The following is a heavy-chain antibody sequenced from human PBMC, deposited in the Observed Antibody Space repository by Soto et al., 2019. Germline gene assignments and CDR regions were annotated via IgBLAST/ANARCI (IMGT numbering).Heavy chain of an antibody. CDR1: GGSISSGGYY. V-gene: IGHV4-31*03. J-gene: IGHJ3*02. CDR3: AREDYSSSWYNAFDI. CDR2: IYYSGST. D-gene: IGHD6-13*01. Sequence: PSETLSLTCTVSGGSISSGGYYWSWIRQHPGKGLEWIGYIYYSGSTYYNPSLKSRVTISVDTSKNQFSLKLSSVTAADTAVYYCAREDYSSSWYNAFDIWGQGTMVTVSS.